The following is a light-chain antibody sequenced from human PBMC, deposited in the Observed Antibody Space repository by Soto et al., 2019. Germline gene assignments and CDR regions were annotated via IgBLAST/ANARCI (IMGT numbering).Light chain of an antibody. CDR2: GAS. V-gene: IGKV3-20*01. Sequence: EIVLKQSAGTLSLSPGERATLSCRASQSVSTRYLDWYQHKPGQAPRLLIYGASSRATGIPDTFSGSGSETEFTLTISRLEPADFAVYYCHQYGSSPYTCGQGTKLEIK. J-gene: IGKJ2*01. CDR1: QSVSTRY. CDR3: HQYGSSPYT.